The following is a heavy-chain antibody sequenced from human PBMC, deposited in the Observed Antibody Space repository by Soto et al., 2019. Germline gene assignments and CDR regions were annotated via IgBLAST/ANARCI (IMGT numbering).Heavy chain of an antibody. CDR1: GFTFSSYG. Sequence: EVQLLESGGGLGQPGGSLRLSCVVSGFTFSSYGLSWVRQAPGKGLEWVSTISGSGGNTWYADSVKGRFTISRDNSQNTLYLQMNRLRVEDTAVYYCAKQAGSSILYYFDYWGQGTLVTVSS. J-gene: IGHJ4*02. CDR2: ISGSGGNT. CDR3: AKQAGSSILYYFDY. V-gene: IGHV3-23*01. D-gene: IGHD2-2*01.